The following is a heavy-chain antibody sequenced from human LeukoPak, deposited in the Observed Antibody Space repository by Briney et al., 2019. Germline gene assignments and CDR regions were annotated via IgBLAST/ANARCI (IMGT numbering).Heavy chain of an antibody. CDR1: GFIFDDYA. D-gene: IGHD3-22*01. Sequence: GGSLRLSCAASGFIFDDYAMHWVRQAPEKGLEWVSSISWNSGQIGYADSVRGRFTISRDNAKNSLYLQMNSLRPEDTALYYCATEVEEGDSSATDAFDLWGQGTMVTVSS. CDR3: ATEVEEGDSSATDAFDL. CDR2: ISWNSGQI. V-gene: IGHV3-9*01. J-gene: IGHJ3*01.